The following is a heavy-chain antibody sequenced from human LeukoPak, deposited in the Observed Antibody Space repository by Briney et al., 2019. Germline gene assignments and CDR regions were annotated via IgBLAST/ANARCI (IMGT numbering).Heavy chain of an antibody. CDR2: INHSGST. CDR3: ARGLRWYFDL. Sequence: PSETLSLSCAVYGGSFSGYYWSWIRQPPGKGLEWIGEINHSGSTNYNPSLKSRVTISVDTSKNQFSLKLSSVTAADTAVSYCARGLRWYFDLWGRGTLVTVSS. CDR1: GGSFSGYY. J-gene: IGHJ2*01. V-gene: IGHV4-34*01.